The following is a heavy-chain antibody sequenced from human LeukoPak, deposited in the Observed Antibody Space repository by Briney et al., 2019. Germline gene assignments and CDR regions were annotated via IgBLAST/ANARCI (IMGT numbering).Heavy chain of an antibody. CDR2: INTKTGNP. J-gene: IGHJ4*02. Sequence: ASVKVSCKASGYTFIDYNINWVRQAPGRGLEWMGWINTKTGNPTYAQDFTGRLDFSLDTSVSTAYLQINNLKAEDTAVYYCARPGGIAVAGSYYFDYWGQGTLVTVSS. CDR3: ARPGGIAVAGSYYFDY. D-gene: IGHD6-19*01. CDR1: GYTFIDYN. V-gene: IGHV7-4-1*02.